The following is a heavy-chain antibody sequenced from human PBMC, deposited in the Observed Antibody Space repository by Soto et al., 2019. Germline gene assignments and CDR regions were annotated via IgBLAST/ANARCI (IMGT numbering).Heavy chain of an antibody. Sequence: SETLSLTCTVSGDSISSYYWSWIRQPPGKGLEWIGYIYYSGSTNYNPSLKSRVTISVDTSKNQFSLKLSSVTAADTAVYYCARARGYRQKGAFDIWGQGTMVTVSS. CDR1: GDSISSYY. CDR2: IYYSGST. D-gene: IGHD3-3*01. CDR3: ARARGYRQKGAFDI. J-gene: IGHJ3*02. V-gene: IGHV4-59*01.